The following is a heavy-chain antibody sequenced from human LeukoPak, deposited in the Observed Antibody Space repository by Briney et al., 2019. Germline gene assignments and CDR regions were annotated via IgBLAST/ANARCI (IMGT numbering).Heavy chain of an antibody. Sequence: PTRSLSFSRAASGSSAGTQYVTLLRQRPGKGLEWFSVIYTDGSTYYADSVKGRFIISRDGSKNTLYLQMNSLRAEDTAVYYCTDAVAGWGQGTLVTVSS. CDR3: TDAVAG. J-gene: IGHJ4*02. V-gene: IGHV3-53*05. D-gene: IGHD4-23*01. CDR1: GSSAGTQY. CDR2: IYTDGST.